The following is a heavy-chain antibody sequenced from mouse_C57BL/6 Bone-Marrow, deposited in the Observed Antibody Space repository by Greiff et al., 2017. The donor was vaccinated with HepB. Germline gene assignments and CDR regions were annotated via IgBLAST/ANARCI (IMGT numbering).Heavy chain of an antibody. CDR2: INPNNGGT. Sequence: EVQLQQSGPELVKPGASVKISCKASGYTFTDYYMNWVKQSHGKSLEWIGDINPNNGGTSYNQKFKGKATLTVDKSSSTAYMELRSLTSEDSAVYYCARPVANAMDYWGQGTSVTVSS. CDR3: ARPVANAMDY. J-gene: IGHJ4*01. CDR1: GYTFTDYY. V-gene: IGHV1-26*01. D-gene: IGHD1-1*01.